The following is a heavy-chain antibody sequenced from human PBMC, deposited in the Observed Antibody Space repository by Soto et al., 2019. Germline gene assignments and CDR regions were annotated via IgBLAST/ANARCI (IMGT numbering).Heavy chain of an antibody. CDR2: INHDGIT. Sequence: PSETLSLTCAISGGSFSGYYWSWIRQPPGKGPEWIGEINHDGITNYNPSLKSRVTISVDTSKNQFSLKLSSVTAADTAVYYCARDREVDYGDYYYYYGMDVWGQGTTVTVSS. V-gene: IGHV4-34*09. D-gene: IGHD4-17*01. J-gene: IGHJ6*02. CDR1: GGSFSGYY. CDR3: ARDREVDYGDYYYYYGMDV.